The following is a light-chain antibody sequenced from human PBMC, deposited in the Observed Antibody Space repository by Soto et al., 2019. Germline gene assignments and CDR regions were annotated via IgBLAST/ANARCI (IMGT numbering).Light chain of an antibody. CDR1: QSVDIN. CDR2: GAS. Sequence: EIVLTQSPATLSVSPGERVTLSCRASQSVDINLAWYQQKPGQAPRLLIYGASTRATGIPARFSGSGSGTEFTLTISSLQSEDFAVYYCQQYNNWPPRWTFGQGTKVDIK. J-gene: IGKJ1*01. V-gene: IGKV3-15*01. CDR3: QQYNNWPPRWT.